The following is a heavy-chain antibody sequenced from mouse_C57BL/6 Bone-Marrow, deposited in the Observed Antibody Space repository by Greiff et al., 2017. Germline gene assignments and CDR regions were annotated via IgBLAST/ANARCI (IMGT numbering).Heavy chain of an antibody. CDR2: MYPGSGST. D-gene: IGHD1-1*01. CDR1: GYTFTSYW. CDR3: ARSGRDYAMDY. V-gene: IGHV1-55*01. Sequence: QVQLQQPGAELVKPGASVKMSCKASGYTFTSYWITWVKQRPGQGLEWIGDMYPGSGSTNYNEKFKSKATLTVDTSSSTAYMQLSSLTSEYSAVYYCARSGRDYAMDYWGQGTSVTVSS. J-gene: IGHJ4*01.